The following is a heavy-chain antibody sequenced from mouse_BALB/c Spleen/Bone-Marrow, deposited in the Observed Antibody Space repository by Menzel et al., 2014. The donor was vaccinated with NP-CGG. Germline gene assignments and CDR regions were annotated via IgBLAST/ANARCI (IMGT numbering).Heavy chain of an antibody. J-gene: IGHJ4*01. V-gene: IGHV5-17*02. CDR1: GFTFSSFG. CDR3: ASLTYYAMDC. Sequence: EVQVVESGGGLVQPGGSRKLSCAASGFTFSSFGMHWVRQAPEKGLEWVAYISSGSSTIYYADTVKGRFTISRDNPKNTLFLQMTSLRSEDTAMYYCASLTYYAMDCWGQGTSVTVSS. CDR2: ISSGSSTI.